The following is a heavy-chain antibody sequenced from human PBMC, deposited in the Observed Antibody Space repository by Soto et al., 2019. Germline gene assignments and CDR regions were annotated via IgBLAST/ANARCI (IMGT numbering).Heavy chain of an antibody. CDR1: GGTFSSYA. Sequence: GASVKVSCKASGGTFSSYAISWVRQAPGQGLEWMGGIIPIFGTANYAQKFQGRVTITADKSTSTAYMELSSLRSEDTAVYYCARLQPMYYLDYWGQGTLVTVSS. J-gene: IGHJ4*02. D-gene: IGHD4-4*01. CDR3: ARLQPMYYLDY. V-gene: IGHV1-69*06. CDR2: IIPIFGTA.